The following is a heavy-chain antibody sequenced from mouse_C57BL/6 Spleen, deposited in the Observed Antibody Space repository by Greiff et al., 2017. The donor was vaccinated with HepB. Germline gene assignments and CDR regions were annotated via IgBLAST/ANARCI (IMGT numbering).Heavy chain of an antibody. D-gene: IGHD1-1*01. V-gene: IGHV1-18*01. J-gene: IGHJ3*01. CDR2: INPNNGGT. CDR1: GYTFTDYN. CDR3: ARWITTVPFAY. Sequence: VQLKESGPELVKPGASVKIPCKASGYTFTDYNMDWVKQSHGKSLEWIGDINPNNGGTIYNQKFKGKATLTVDKSSSTAYMELRSLTSEDTAVYYCARWITTVPFAYWGQGTLVTVSA.